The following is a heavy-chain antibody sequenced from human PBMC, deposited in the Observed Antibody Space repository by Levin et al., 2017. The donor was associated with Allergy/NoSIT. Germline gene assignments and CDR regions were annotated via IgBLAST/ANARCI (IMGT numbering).Heavy chain of an antibody. CDR3: ARTKYSSSSEWFDL. CDR2: INPSGGSR. D-gene: IGHD6-6*01. V-gene: IGHV1-46*01. J-gene: IGHJ5*02. CDR1: GYTFTNYH. Sequence: ASVKVSCKASGYTFTNYHLHWVRQAPGRGLEWMATINPSGGSRSYSQNFQGRVTMTSDTSTSTVYMELSSLRSDDTAVYYCARTKYSSSSEWFDLWGQGTLVTVSS.